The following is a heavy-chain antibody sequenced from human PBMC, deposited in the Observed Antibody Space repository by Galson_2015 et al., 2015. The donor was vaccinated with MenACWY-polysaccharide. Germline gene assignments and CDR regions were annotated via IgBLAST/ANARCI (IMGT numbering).Heavy chain of an antibody. CDR3: ARGPLGYCAGDCLGLDS. V-gene: IGHV3-74*01. CDR1: GFTFTNHW. CDR2: INLDGSKT. Sequence: SLRLSCAASGFTFTNHWMHWVRQAPGKGLVGVSEINLDGSKTRYADSVKGRFTISRDNAKNTLYLQMNSLRAEDTAVYYCARGPLGYCAGDCLGLDSWGQGTLVTVSS. J-gene: IGHJ4*02. D-gene: IGHD2-21*02.